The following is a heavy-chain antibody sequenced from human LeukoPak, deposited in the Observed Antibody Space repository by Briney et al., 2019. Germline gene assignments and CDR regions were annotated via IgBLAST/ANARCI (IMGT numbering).Heavy chain of an antibody. CDR1: GFTFSSYA. Sequence: GGSLRLSCAASGFTFSSYAMSWARQAPGKGLEWVAVISYDGSNEYYADSVKGRFTISRDNSKNTLYLQMNSLRAEDTAVYYCAKVGGGSLYPEYFQHWGQGTLVTVSS. D-gene: IGHD1-26*01. V-gene: IGHV3-30*18. CDR3: AKVGGGSLYPEYFQH. CDR2: ISYDGSNE. J-gene: IGHJ1*01.